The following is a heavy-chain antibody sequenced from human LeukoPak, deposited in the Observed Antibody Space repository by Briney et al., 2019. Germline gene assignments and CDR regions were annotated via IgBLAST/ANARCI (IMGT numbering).Heavy chain of an antibody. CDR2: INAGNGNT. V-gene: IGHV1-3*03. J-gene: IGHJ5*02. CDR1: GGTFSSYA. D-gene: IGHD4-17*01. Sequence: ASVKVSCKASGGTFSSYAISWVRQAPGQRLEWMGWINAGNGNTKYSQEFQGRVTITRDTSASTAYMELSSLRSEDMAVYYCARGDYGDYVPENWFDPWGQGTLVTVSS. CDR3: ARGDYGDYVPENWFDP.